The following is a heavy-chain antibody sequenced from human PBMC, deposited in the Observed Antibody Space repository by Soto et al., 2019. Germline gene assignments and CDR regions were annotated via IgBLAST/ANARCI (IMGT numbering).Heavy chain of an antibody. V-gene: IGHV4-4*02. CDR1: GDSMSSSNW. J-gene: IGHJ4*02. CDR2: AHHSGRT. Sequence: QVQLLESGPGLLKPSGTLSLTCTVSGDSMSSSNWWNWVRQPPGKGLEWIGEAHHSGRTNYNPSLNSRVNISVDRSQNHVSLQLTAVTAADTAVYYCARSEATALDYWGQGTLVTVSS. CDR3: ARSEATALDY.